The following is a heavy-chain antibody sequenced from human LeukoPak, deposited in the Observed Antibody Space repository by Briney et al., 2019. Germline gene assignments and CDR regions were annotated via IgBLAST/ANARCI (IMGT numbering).Heavy chain of an antibody. CDR2: ISSSSSTI. Sequence: GGSLRLSCAASGFSFSYYSMNWVREAPGKGLEWVSYISSSSSTIYYADSVKGRFTISRDNAKNSLYLQMNSLRDEDTAVYYCARGTQTATMHYFDYWGQGTLVTVSS. CDR1: GFSFSYYS. V-gene: IGHV3-48*02. J-gene: IGHJ4*02. CDR3: ARGTQTATMHYFDY. D-gene: IGHD5-24*01.